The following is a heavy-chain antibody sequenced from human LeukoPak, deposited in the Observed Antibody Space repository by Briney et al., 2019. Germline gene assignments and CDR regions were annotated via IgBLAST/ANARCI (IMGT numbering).Heavy chain of an antibody. J-gene: IGHJ3*02. CDR2: IYSGGST. CDR1: GFTVSTNY. V-gene: IGHV3-53*01. CDR3: ARDSTTYYYDRRDTFDI. Sequence: GGSLRPSCAASGFTVSTNYMRLVRQAPGKGLEWVSVIYSGGSTYYADSVKGRFTISRDNSRNTLYLQMNSLRAEDTAVYYCARDSTTYYYDRRDTFDIWGQGTMVTVSS. D-gene: IGHD3-22*01.